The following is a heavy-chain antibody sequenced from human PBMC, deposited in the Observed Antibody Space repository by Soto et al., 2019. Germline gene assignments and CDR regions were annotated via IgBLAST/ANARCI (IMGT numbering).Heavy chain of an antibody. J-gene: IGHJ6*02. CDR1: GGSFSGYY. Sequence: SETLSLTCAVYGGSFSGYYWSWIRQPPGKGLEWIGEINHSGSTNYNPSLKSRVTISVDTSKNQFSLKLSSVTAADTAVYYCARDAVVVWFGELTYYYGMDVWGQGTTVTVSS. CDR3: ARDAVVVWFGELTYYYGMDV. D-gene: IGHD3-10*01. CDR2: INHSGST. V-gene: IGHV4-34*01.